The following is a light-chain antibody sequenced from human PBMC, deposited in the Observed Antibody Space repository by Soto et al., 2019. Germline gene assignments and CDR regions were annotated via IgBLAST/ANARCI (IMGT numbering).Light chain of an antibody. V-gene: IGKV1-5*01. CDR1: QNINNR. CDR2: GAS. Sequence: DIQMTQSPSTLSASVGDRVTITCRASQNINNRLAWYQQEPGKAPKLLIYGASTLESEIPSRFSGSGSGTEFTLTITSLQPDDFATYNCQQCDTYPLTFGGGTNVEIK. CDR3: QQCDTYPLT. J-gene: IGKJ4*01.